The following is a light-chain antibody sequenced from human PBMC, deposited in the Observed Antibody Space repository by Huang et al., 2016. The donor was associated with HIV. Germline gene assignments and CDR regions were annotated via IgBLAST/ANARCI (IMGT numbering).Light chain of an antibody. J-gene: IGKJ1*01. CDR3: QSYHSAPRT. CDR2: GAS. V-gene: IGKV1-27*01. Sequence: DIQMTQSPSSLSASVGDRVTITCRASQGISNFLAWYQQEPGQVPKRLIYGASTLQSGVPSRFSGSGSGTDFSLTISSLQPEDVATYYCQSYHSAPRTFGQGTKVEIK. CDR1: QGISNF.